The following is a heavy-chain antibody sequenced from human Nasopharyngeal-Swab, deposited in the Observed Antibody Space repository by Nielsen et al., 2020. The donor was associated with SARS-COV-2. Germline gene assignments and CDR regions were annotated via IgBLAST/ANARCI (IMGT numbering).Heavy chain of an antibody. Sequence: GGSLRLSCAASGFTFSSYSMNWVRQAPGKGLEWVSSISSSSSYIYYADSVKGRFTISRDNAKNSLYLQMNSPRAEDTAVYYCARDTYDDYVDDGSWDYYGMDVWGQGTTVTVSS. V-gene: IGHV3-21*01. CDR2: ISSSSSYI. D-gene: IGHD4-17*01. CDR3: ARDTYDDYVDDGSWDYYGMDV. J-gene: IGHJ6*02. CDR1: GFTFSSYS.